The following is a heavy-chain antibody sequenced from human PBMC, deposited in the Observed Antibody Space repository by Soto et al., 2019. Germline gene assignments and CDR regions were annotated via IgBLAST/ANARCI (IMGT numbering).Heavy chain of an antibody. CDR3: ARGAYDILTGYYPFDY. D-gene: IGHD3-9*01. V-gene: IGHV4-59*01. CDR1: GGSISSYY. CDR2: IYYSGST. Sequence: LSLTRTVSGGSISSYYWSWIRQPPGKGLEWIGYIYYSGSTNYNPSLKSRVTISVDTSKNQFSLKLSSVTAADTAVYYCARGAYDILTGYYPFDYWGQGTLVTVSS. J-gene: IGHJ4*02.